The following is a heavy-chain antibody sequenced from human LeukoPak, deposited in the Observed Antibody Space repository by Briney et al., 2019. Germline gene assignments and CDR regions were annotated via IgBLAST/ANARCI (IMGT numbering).Heavy chain of an antibody. Sequence: PSETLSLTCTVTGGSMSDYKWSWIRQSPGKGLEWIGYIYHSGTTNYNPSLKSRVAISIDTSKNQFSLNLSSVTPADTAVYYCARFWSAFDYWGQGALATVSS. V-gene: IGHV4-59*01. J-gene: IGHJ4*02. CDR1: GGSMSDYK. CDR3: ARFWSAFDY. D-gene: IGHD3-3*01. CDR2: IYHSGTT.